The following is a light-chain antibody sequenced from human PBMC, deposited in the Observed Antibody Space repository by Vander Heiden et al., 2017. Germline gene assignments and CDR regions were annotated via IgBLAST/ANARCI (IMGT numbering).Light chain of an antibody. CDR2: DVS. V-gene: IGLV2-14*01. J-gene: IGLJ3*02. Sequence: SALPQPASVSGSPGQSITTSCTGTSSDVGGYNYVSLYQKHPGKAPKLMIYDVSNRPSGVSNRFSGSKSGNTASLTISGLQAEDEADYYCSSYTSSSTWVFGGGTKLTVL. CDR1: SSDVGGYNY. CDR3: SSYTSSSTWV.